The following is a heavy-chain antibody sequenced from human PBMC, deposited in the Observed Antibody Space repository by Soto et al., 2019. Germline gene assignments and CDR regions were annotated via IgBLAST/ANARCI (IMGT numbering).Heavy chain of an antibody. J-gene: IGHJ4*02. CDR3: ARRGTYRWGHFDY. CDR1: GFIFSNQA. CDR2: ISDRGDET. D-gene: IGHD3-16*02. Sequence: GGSLRLSCAASGFIFSNQAMCWVRQGPGKGLEWVSCISDRGDETFFLDSVKGRFAISRDNSENMLFLQMSSLRAEDTAIYYRARRGTYRWGHFDYWGQGTQVTVSS. V-gene: IGHV3-23*01.